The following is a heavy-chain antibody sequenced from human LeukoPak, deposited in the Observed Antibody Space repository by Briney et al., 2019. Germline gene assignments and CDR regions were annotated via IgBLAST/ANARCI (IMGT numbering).Heavy chain of an antibody. D-gene: IGHD2-2*02. J-gene: IGHJ5*02. V-gene: IGHV4-34*01. CDR2: INHSGST. Sequence: SETLSLTCAVYGGSFSGYYWSWIRQPPGKGLEWIGEINHSGSTNYNPSLKSRVTISVDTSKNQFSLKLSSVTAADTAVYYCASREGYCSSTSCYSRRGGNWFDPWGQGTLVTVSS. CDR1: GGSFSGYY. CDR3: ASREGYCSSTSCYSRRGGNWFDP.